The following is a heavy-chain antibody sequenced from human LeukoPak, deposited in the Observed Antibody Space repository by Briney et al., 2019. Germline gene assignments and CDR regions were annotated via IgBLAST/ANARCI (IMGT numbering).Heavy chain of an antibody. J-gene: IGHJ4*02. CDR1: GFTFSNYA. Sequence: GGSLRLSCAASGFTFSNYAMSWVRQAPGKGLEWVSGVSGSGGSTYYADPVKGRCTISRDNSKNTLYLQMNSLRAEDTAVYYCAKGYYGVPAGISALDYWGQGTLVTVSS. CDR3: AKGYYGVPAGISALDY. D-gene: IGHD2-2*01. V-gene: IGHV3-23*01. CDR2: VSGSGGST.